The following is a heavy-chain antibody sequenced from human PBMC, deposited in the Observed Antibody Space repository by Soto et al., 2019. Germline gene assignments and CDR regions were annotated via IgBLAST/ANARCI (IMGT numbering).Heavy chain of an antibody. CDR3: ARPAIAAVVSAFDY. CDR1: EFTVSSNY. CDR2: IYSGGST. D-gene: IGHD6-13*01. J-gene: IGHJ4*02. V-gene: IGHV3-66*04. Sequence: GGSLRLSCAASEFTVSSNYMSWVRQAPGKGLEWVSVIYSGGSTYYADSVKGRFTISRDNSKNTLYLQMDSLRAEDTAVYYCARPAIAAVVSAFDYWGQEIMVPVSS.